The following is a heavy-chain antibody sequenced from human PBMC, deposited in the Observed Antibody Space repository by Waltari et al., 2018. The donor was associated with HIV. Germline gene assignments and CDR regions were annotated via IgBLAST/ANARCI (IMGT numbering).Heavy chain of an antibody. CDR1: GVHVSSHR. CDR3: ARGGFYGSGSKVN. Sequence: EVQLVESGGGLVQPGGSLRLSWAASGVHVSSHRMPWVCLAPGKGMEWVANIKQDGSEKYYVVSVNGRFTISRDNAENSLYLQMNSLRAEDTAVYYCARGGFYGSGSKVNWGQGTLVTVSS. CDR2: IKQDGSEK. J-gene: IGHJ4*02. V-gene: IGHV3-7*04. D-gene: IGHD3-10*01.